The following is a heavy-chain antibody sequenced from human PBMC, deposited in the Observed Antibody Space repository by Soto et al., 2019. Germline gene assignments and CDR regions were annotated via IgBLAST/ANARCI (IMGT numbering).Heavy chain of an antibody. J-gene: IGHJ4*02. CDR1: GFTFSSHV. CDR2: ASARNTNT. D-gene: IGHD1-20*01. Sequence: EVQLLESGGGLVQPGGSLRLSCAASGFTFSSHVMSWVRQAPGRGLEWVAAASARNTNTYYADSVKGRFTISRDNSKNTLYLQMNSLRAEDTAIYYCAKDARYYWKIDFWGQGTLVTVSS. CDR3: AKDARYYWKIDF. V-gene: IGHV3-23*01.